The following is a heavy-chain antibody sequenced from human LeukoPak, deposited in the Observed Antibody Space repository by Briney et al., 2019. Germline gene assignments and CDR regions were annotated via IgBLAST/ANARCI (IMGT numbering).Heavy chain of an antibody. Sequence: PGGSLRLSCAASGFSFSDYYMTWIRQAPGKGLEWLSSISGSGRTTYYADSVKGRLTISRDNAKNSLLLQVNSLRADDTALYHCATVDWYKLNYWGQGTLVTVSS. J-gene: IGHJ4*02. CDR2: ISGSGRTT. CDR1: GFSFSDYY. V-gene: IGHV3-11*01. CDR3: ATVDWYKLNY. D-gene: IGHD3-9*01.